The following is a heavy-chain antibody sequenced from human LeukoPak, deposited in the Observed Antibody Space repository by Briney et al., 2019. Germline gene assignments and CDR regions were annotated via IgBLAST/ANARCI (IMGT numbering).Heavy chain of an antibody. Sequence: PGGSLRLSCAASGFTFSDFYMSWVRQAPGKGLEWVSAISGSGGSTYYADSVKGRFTISRDNSKNTLYLQMNSLRAEDTAVYYCAKDQDTMIVVVLDAFDIWGQGTMVTVSS. D-gene: IGHD3-22*01. CDR1: GFTFSDFY. J-gene: IGHJ3*02. V-gene: IGHV3-23*01. CDR3: AKDQDTMIVVVLDAFDI. CDR2: ISGSGGST.